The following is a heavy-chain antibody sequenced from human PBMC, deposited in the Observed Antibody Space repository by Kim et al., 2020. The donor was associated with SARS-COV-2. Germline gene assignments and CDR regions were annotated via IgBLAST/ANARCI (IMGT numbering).Heavy chain of an antibody. CDR2: MNPNTGKA. CDR1: GYTFTNHD. D-gene: IGHD2-8*01. Sequence: ASVKVSCKTSGYTFTNHDINWVRQAAGQGLEYMGWMNPNTGKAYYAQKFQGRLTMTRDTPISTAYMELSGLTSEDTAIYYCARDRCTNGVCSDAFDVWGQGTVITVSS. CDR3: ARDRCTNGVCSDAFDV. J-gene: IGHJ3*01. V-gene: IGHV1-8*01.